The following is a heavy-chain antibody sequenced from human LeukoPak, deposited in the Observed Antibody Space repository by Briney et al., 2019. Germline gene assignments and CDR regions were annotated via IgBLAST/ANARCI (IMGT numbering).Heavy chain of an antibody. D-gene: IGHD6-25*01. Sequence: GGSLRLSCSASGFTFSSYAMHWVRQAPGKGLECVSAIWPDGGNTYYADSVKGRFTISRDNSKNTLYLQMSSLRPEDTAVYYCGSKGSVGDWGQGTLVTVSS. CDR2: IWPDGGNT. CDR1: GFTFSSYA. CDR3: GSKGSVGD. V-gene: IGHV3-64D*06. J-gene: IGHJ4*02.